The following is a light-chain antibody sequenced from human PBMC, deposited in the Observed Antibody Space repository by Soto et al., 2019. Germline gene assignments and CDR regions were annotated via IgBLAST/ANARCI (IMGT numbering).Light chain of an antibody. CDR3: QQLNTYPA. CDR2: GAS. J-gene: IGKJ4*01. CDR1: QGIGSY. Sequence: DFPLTQSPSFLSASVGDRVTITCRASQGIGSYLGWYQQAPGKAPKLLIYGASTLQSGVPSRFNGSGPGTEFTLTISSLQPEDFATYYCQQLNTYPAFGGGTKVEI. V-gene: IGKV1-9*01.